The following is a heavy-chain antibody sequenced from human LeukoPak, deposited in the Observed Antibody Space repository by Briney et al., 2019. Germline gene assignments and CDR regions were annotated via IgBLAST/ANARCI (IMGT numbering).Heavy chain of an antibody. Sequence: GGSLRLSCAASGFTFSSYAMHWVRQAPGKGLEWVAVISYDGSNKYYADSVKGRFTISRDNSKDTLYLQMNSLRAEDTAVYYCARSSYSSSSSVWGQGTMVTVSS. CDR3: ARSSYSSSSSV. D-gene: IGHD6-6*01. CDR1: GFTFSSYA. CDR2: ISYDGSNK. V-gene: IGHV3-30-3*01. J-gene: IGHJ3*01.